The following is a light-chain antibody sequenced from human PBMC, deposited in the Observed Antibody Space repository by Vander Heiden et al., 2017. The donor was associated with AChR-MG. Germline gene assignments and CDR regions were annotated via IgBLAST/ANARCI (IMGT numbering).Light chain of an antibody. CDR2: YDD. Sequence: QSVLTQPPPVSEAPRQRVTISCSGSSSNIGNNAVNWYQQLPGKAPKLLIYYDDRLPSGVSDRFSGSKSGTSASLAISGLQSEDEADYYCAAWDDSLNGVVFGGGTKLTVL. J-gene: IGLJ2*01. CDR1: SSNIGNNA. CDR3: AAWDDSLNGVV. V-gene: IGLV1-36*01.